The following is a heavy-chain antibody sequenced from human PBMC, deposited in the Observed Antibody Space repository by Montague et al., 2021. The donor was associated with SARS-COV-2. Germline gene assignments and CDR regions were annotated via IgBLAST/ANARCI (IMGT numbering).Heavy chain of an antibody. CDR1: GGSVSSYY. Sequence: SETLSLTCTVSGGSVSSYYWSWIRQPPGKGLELIGYIYYSGSTNYNPTLESRVTISVDTPKNQFPLKLSSVNAAATAVYYCARGFDYWGQGTLVTVSS. CDR3: ARGFDY. J-gene: IGHJ4*02. CDR2: IYYSGST. V-gene: IGHV4-59*02.